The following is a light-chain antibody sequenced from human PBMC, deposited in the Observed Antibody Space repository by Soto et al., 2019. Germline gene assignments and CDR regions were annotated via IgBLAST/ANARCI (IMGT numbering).Light chain of an antibody. CDR2: GVT. J-gene: IGLJ3*02. Sequence: QSALTQPASLSGSPGQSITISCTGTRSDIGSYNSIAWYQQHPGKAPRVVIFGVTKRPSGISDRFSGSKSGYTASLTISGLQAEDEADYFCFSYAGSSTWVFGGRTKLTVL. CDR1: RSDIGSYNS. CDR3: FSYAGSSTWV. V-gene: IGLV2-23*02.